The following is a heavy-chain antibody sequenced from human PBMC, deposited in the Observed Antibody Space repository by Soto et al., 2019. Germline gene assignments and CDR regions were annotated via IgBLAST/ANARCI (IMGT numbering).Heavy chain of an antibody. Sequence: GGSLRLSCAASGFTFSNYAMSWVRQAPGKGLEWVSAISGSGGSTYYADSVKGRFTISRDNSKNTLYLQMNSLRAEDTAIYYCAKDLGNTVVVGYDYWGQGTLVTVSS. CDR2: ISGSGGST. J-gene: IGHJ4*02. V-gene: IGHV3-23*01. D-gene: IGHD2-15*01. CDR1: GFTFSNYA. CDR3: AKDLGNTVVVGYDY.